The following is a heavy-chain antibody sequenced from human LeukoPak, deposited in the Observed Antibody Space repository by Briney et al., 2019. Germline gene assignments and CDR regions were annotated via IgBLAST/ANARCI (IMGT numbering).Heavy chain of an antibody. CDR2: IYSGGST. CDR3: ARDQGITRNNWFDP. V-gene: IGHV3-53*01. D-gene: IGHD3-16*01. CDR1: GFTVSSNY. J-gene: IGHJ5*02. Sequence: GGSLRLSCAASGFTVSSNYMSWVRQAPGKGLEWVSVIYSGGSTYYADSVKGRFTISRDNSKNTLYLQMNSLRAEDTAVYYCARDQGITRNNWFDPWGQGTLVTVSS.